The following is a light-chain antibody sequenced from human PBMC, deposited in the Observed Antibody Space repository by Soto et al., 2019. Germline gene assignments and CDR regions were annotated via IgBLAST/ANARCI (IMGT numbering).Light chain of an antibody. J-gene: IGLJ2*01. CDR3: TSYTSSSTLVV. Sequence: QSALTQPASVSGSPGQSITISCTGTSSDVGGYNYVSWHQLHPGKAPKLMIYDVRNRPSGVSNRFSGSKSGNTASLTISGLQAEDEADYYCTSYTSSSTLVVFGGGTKLTVL. CDR2: DVR. CDR1: SSDVGGYNY. V-gene: IGLV2-14*01.